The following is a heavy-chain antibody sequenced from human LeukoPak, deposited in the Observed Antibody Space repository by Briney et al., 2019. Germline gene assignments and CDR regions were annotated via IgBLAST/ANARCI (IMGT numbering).Heavy chain of an antibody. D-gene: IGHD6-13*01. Sequence: GGSLRLSCAASGFTFSGSAMHWVRQASGKGLEWVGRIRSKANSYATAYAASVKGRFTISRDDSKNTAYLQMNSLKTEDTAVYYCTRRSAAAGTSSLYYWGQGTLVTVSS. J-gene: IGHJ4*02. CDR2: IRSKANSYAT. CDR1: GFTFSGSA. V-gene: IGHV3-73*01. CDR3: TRRSAAAGTSSLYY.